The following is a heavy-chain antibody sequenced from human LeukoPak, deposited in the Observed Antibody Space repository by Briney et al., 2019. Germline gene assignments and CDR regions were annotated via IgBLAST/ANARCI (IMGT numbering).Heavy chain of an antibody. D-gene: IGHD6-13*01. V-gene: IGHV3-9*01. CDR1: GFTFDDYA. J-gene: IGHJ6*03. CDR3: ARGGYTSSWYLYYYMDV. CDR2: ISWNSGSI. Sequence: GRSLRLSCAASGFTFDDYAMHWVRQAPGKGLEWVSGISWNSGSIGYADSVKGRFTISRDNAKNSLYLQMSSLRADDTAVYYCARGGYTSSWYLYYYMDVWGKGTTVTVSS.